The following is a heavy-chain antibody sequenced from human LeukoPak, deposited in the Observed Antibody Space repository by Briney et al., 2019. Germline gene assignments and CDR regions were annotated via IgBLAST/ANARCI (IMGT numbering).Heavy chain of an antibody. CDR3: AVTYYDILTGPVDY. D-gene: IGHD3-9*01. J-gene: IGHJ4*02. CDR2: INHSGST. V-gene: IGHV4-34*01. Sequence: SETLSLTCAVYGGSFSDYYWSWIRQPPGKGLGWIGEINHSGSTNYNPPLKSRVTISVDTSKNQFSLKLTSVTAADTAVYFCAVTYYDILTGPVDYWGQGTLVTVSS. CDR1: GGSFSDYY.